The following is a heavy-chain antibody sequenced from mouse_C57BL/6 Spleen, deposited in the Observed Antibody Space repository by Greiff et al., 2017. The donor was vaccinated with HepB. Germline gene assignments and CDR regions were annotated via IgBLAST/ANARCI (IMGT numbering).Heavy chain of an antibody. Sequence: EVQRVESGPELVKPGASVKISCKASGYSFTGYYMNWVKQSPEKSLEWIGEINPSTGGTTYNQKFKAKATLTVDKSSSTAYMQLKSLTSEDSAVYYCAREATVRYFDVWGTGTTVTVSS. V-gene: IGHV1-42*01. CDR1: GYSFTGYY. J-gene: IGHJ1*03. D-gene: IGHD1-1*01. CDR3: AREATVRYFDV. CDR2: INPSTGGT.